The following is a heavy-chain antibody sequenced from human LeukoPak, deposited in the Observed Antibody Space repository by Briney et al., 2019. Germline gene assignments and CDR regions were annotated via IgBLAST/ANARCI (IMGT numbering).Heavy chain of an antibody. CDR1: GLTFVNYG. Sequence: GGSLRLSCAAAGLTFVNYGIGSVRQPPGEGLEWVSCITGSGPRTYYADSVKGRFTIFRDNSKNTLFLQLNSLGVEDTATYYCAMPTCSGSGYCSTSDPFHTWGQGTMVTVSS. CDR3: AMPTCSGSGYCSTSDPFHT. CDR2: ITGSGPRT. V-gene: IGHV3-23*01. D-gene: IGHD2-2*03. J-gene: IGHJ3*02.